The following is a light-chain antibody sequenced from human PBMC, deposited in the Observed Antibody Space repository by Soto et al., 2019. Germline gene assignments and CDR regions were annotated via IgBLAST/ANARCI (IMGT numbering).Light chain of an antibody. CDR1: SSNIGSTYD. V-gene: IGLV1-40*01. Sequence: QCVLTQPPSVTGAAGEGVTISCTGSSSNIGSTYDVQWYQQLPGTAPKLLIHGNTDRPSGVPDRFSGSKSGTSASLAITGLQADDEADYYCQSYDDSLSVHYVFGTGTKVTVL. CDR2: GNT. J-gene: IGLJ1*01. CDR3: QSYDDSLSVHYV.